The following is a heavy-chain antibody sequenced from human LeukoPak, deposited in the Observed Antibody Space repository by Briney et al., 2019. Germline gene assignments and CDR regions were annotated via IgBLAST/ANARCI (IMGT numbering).Heavy chain of an antibody. Sequence: GRSLRLSCAASGFTFSTYFMRWVRQAPGKGLEWVADIASDGSHTFYVESVKGRFTISRDNSKNTLYLQMNSLRAEDTAVYFCARERQDTILHSGAFDIWAKGQWSPSLQ. CDR1: GFTFSTYF. D-gene: IGHD2-21*01. J-gene: IGHJ3*02. CDR2: IASDGSHT. V-gene: IGHV3-30-3*01. CDR3: ARERQDTILHSGAFDI.